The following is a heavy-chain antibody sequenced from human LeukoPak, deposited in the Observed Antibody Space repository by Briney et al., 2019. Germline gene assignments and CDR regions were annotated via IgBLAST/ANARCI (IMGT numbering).Heavy chain of an antibody. D-gene: IGHD6-19*01. V-gene: IGHV1-8*02. CDR3: ARGRDSSGWYDYYYGMDV. Sequence: ASVKVSCKASGYTFTTYSMHWVRQAPGQRLEWMGWMNPNSGNTGYAQKFQGRVTMTRNTSISTAYMELSSLRSEDTAVYYCARGRDSSGWYDYYYGMDVWGQGTTVTVSS. J-gene: IGHJ6*02. CDR2: MNPNSGNT. CDR1: GYTFTTYS.